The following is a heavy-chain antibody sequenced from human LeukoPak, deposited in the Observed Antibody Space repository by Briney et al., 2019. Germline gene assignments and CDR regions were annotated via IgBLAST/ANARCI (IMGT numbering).Heavy chain of an antibody. Sequence: GGSLRLSCAASGFTFSDYYMSWIRQAPGKGLEWVSYISSSGSTIYYADSVQGRFTISRDNAKNSLYLQMDSLRPEDTAVYYCAKDGHWTFDYWGQGTLVTVSS. V-gene: IGHV3-11*04. J-gene: IGHJ4*02. CDR1: GFTFSDYY. CDR2: ISSSGSTI. D-gene: IGHD1-1*01. CDR3: AKDGHWTFDY.